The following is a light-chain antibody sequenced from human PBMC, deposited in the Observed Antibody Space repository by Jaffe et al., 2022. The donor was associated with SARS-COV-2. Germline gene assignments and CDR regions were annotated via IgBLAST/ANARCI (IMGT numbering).Light chain of an antibody. CDR3: MQALQNPYT. V-gene: IGKV2-28*01. CDR1: QSLLHSNGYTY. J-gene: IGKJ2*01. CDR2: LGS. Sequence: DIVMTQSPLSLPVTPGEPASISCRSSQSLLHSNGYTYLDWYLQKTGQSPQLLIYLGSNRASGVPDRFSGSGSGTDFTLKISRVEAEDVGVYYCMQALQNPYTFGQGTKLEIK.